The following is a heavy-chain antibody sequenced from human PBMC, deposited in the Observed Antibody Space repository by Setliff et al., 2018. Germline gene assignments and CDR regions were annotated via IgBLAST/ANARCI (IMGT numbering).Heavy chain of an antibody. CDR1: GYTFTSYD. CDR2: LNPNSGNT. V-gene: IGHV1-8*02. CDR3: ARAQSWSGGPYYFDN. Sequence: ASVKVSCKASGYTFTSYDINWVRQATGQGLEWMGWLNPNSGNTGYAQKFQGRVTMTRNTSISTAYMDLSSLRFEDTAVYYCARAQSWSGGPYYFDNWGQGTLVTVSS. J-gene: IGHJ4*02. D-gene: IGHD3-3*01.